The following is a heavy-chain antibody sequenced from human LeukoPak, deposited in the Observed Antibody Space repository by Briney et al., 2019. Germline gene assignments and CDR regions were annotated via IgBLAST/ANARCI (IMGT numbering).Heavy chain of an antibody. CDR2: ILHSGTT. CDR1: GYSLSSGYY. D-gene: IGHD3-10*01. CDR3: ARDPWSQGSGSNRFDP. V-gene: IGHV4-38-2*02. Sequence: SETLSLTCNVSGYSLSSGYYWGWIRPPPGKGLEWIGSILHSGTTFQSPSLKSRVTISVDTSKNQFSLKLSFTAAADTAVYYGARDPWSQGSGSNRFDPWGQGTLVNGSS. J-gene: IGHJ5*02.